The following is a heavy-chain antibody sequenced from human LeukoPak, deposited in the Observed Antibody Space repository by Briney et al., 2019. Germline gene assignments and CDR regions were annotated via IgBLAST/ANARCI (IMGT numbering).Heavy chain of an antibody. CDR1: GGSFSGYY. CDR2: INHSGST. V-gene: IGHV4-34*01. CDR3: ARVASKGGMDV. J-gene: IGHJ6*02. D-gene: IGHD5/OR15-5a*01. Sequence: SETLSLTCAVYGGSFSGYYWSWIRRPPGKGLEWIGEINHSGSTNYNPSLKSRVTISVDTSKNQFSLKLSSVSAADTAVYYCARVASKGGMDVWGQGTTVTVSS.